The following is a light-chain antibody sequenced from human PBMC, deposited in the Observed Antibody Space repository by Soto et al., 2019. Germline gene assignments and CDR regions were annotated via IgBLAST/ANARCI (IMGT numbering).Light chain of an antibody. J-gene: IGKJ4*01. CDR2: GAS. Sequence: EIVLTQSPGTLSLSPGERATLSCRASQSVSSSYVAWYQQKPGQAPRLLIYGASSRATGLPDRFSGSGSGTDFTLTISSLEPEDFAVYYCQQYGSSTLTFGGGTKVDIK. V-gene: IGKV3-20*01. CDR1: QSVSSSY. CDR3: QQYGSSTLT.